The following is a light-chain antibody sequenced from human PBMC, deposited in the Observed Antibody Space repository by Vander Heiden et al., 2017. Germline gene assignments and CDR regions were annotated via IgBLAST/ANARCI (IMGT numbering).Light chain of an antibody. CDR2: AAS. J-gene: IGKJ3*01. CDR1: QSITTY. V-gene: IGKV1-39*01. Sequence: IQMTQSPSSLSASVGDRVTITCRTSQSITTYLNWYQQQSGKAPKLLIYAASILQSGVPSRFSGSGSGTDFALTISSLQPEDIATYYCQRCHSTCLTFGHGTKVDVK. CDR3: QRCHSTCLT.